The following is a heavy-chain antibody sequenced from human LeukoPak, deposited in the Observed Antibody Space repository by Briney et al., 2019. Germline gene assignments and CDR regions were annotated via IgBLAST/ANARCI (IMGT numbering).Heavy chain of an antibody. D-gene: IGHD3-22*01. CDR3: AREYYYDSSGYPDAFDI. V-gene: IGHV1-46*01. CDR1: GYTFTSYY. CDR2: INPSGGST. J-gene: IGHJ3*02. Sequence: ASVKVSCKASGYTFTSYYMHWVRQAPGQGLEWMGTINPSGGSTSYAQKFQGRVTMTRDTSTSTVYMELSSLRSEDTAVYYCAREYYYDSSGYPDAFDIWGQGTMVTVSS.